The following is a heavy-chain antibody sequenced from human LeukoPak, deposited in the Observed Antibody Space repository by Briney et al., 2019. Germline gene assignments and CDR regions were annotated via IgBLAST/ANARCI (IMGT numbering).Heavy chain of an antibody. Sequence: PGGSLRLSCAASGFTFNSYEMNWVRRAPGKGLEWVSYITNSGSTKYYADSVKGRFTISRDNAKNSLYLQMNSLRAEDTAVYYCVRDDGGNSWDYWGQGALVTVSS. D-gene: IGHD4-23*01. V-gene: IGHV3-48*03. J-gene: IGHJ4*02. CDR2: ITNSGSTK. CDR3: VRDDGGNSWDY. CDR1: GFTFNSYE.